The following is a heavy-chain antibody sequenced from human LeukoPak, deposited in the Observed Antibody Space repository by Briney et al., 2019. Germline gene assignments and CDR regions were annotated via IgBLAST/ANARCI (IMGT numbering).Heavy chain of an antibody. CDR3: AKPITMIVVVIYMAPWWFDP. J-gene: IGHJ5*02. V-gene: IGHV3-30*18. D-gene: IGHD3-22*01. CDR1: GFTFSTYA. CDR2: ISYDGSNK. Sequence: GGSLRLSCAASGFTFSTYAMTWVRQAPGKGLEWVAVISYDGSNKYYADSVKGRFTISRDNSKNTLYLQMNSLRAEDTAVYYCAKPITMIVVVIYMAPWWFDPWGQGTLVTVSS.